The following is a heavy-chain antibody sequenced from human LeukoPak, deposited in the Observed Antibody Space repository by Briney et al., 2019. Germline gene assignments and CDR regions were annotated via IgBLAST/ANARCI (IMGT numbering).Heavy chain of an antibody. V-gene: IGHV3-48*03. CDR3: VRDGVRDGLYFDY. Sequence: PGGSLRLSCAASGFTFSSYEMNWVCQAPGKGLEWVSYISSSGSTIYYADSVKGRFTISRDNTKNSLYLQMNSLRAEDTAVYYCVRDGVRDGLYFDYWGQGTLVTVSS. D-gene: IGHD5-24*01. CDR2: ISSSGSTI. CDR1: GFTFSSYE. J-gene: IGHJ4*02.